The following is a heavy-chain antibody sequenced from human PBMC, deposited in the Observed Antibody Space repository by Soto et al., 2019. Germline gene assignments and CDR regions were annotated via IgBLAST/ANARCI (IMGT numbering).Heavy chain of an antibody. V-gene: IGHV1-69*13. D-gene: IGHD3-22*01. Sequence: GASVKVSCKASGGTFSSYAISWVRQAPGQGLEWMGGIIPILGTANYAQKFQGRVTITADESTSTAYMELSSLRSEDTAVYYCARARITMIVVVITTWLDPWGQGTLVTVSS. CDR3: ARARITMIVVVITTWLDP. CDR1: GGTFSSYA. J-gene: IGHJ5*02. CDR2: IIPILGTA.